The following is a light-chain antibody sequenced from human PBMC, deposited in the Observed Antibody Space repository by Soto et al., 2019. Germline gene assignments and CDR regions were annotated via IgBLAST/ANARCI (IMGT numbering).Light chain of an antibody. CDR2: AAS. V-gene: IGKV1-27*01. CDR1: QGISNY. J-gene: IGKJ4*01. Sequence: DIQMTQSPSSLSASVGDRVTITCRASQGISNYLAWYQQKPGKVPKLLIYAASTLQSGVPSRFSGSGSGTNFSLTISSLQPEDVATYYCQRGLTFGGGTKVDIK. CDR3: QRGLT.